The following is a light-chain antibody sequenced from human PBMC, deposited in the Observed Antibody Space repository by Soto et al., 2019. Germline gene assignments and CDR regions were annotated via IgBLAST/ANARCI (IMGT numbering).Light chain of an antibody. J-gene: IGKJ1*01. CDR1: QGIGDT. Sequence: IVVIQSPRTLSLSPGERTTLSCRASQGIGDTLAWYQHKPGQTPRLLIYDTSTRATGVPARFSGSGSGTDFTLTISRLEPEDSAVYYCQQYGSSPTWTFGQGTKVDI. CDR2: DTS. CDR3: QQYGSSPTWT. V-gene: IGKV3-20*01.